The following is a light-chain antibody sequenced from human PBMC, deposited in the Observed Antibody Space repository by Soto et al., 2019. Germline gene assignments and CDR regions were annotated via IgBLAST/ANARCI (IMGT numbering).Light chain of an antibody. CDR3: QQYGSSLT. CDR1: QSFDNY. CDR2: RAS. Sequence: EIVCTKYPGTLSLYKGERATLSCRASQSFDNYLAWYQQKPGQAPRLLMYRASTRATGIPDRFTGSGSGTDFTLTASSLQPEDFAVYFCQQYGSSLTFGGVTKVDIK. J-gene: IGKJ4*01. V-gene: IGKV3-20*01.